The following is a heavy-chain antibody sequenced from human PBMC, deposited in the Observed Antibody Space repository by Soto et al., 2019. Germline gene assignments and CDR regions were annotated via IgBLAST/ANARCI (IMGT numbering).Heavy chain of an antibody. J-gene: IGHJ6*02. D-gene: IGHD4-17*01. CDR2: INPGDSDT. CDR3: ARQGTAVTLDV. CDR1: GYSFTSNW. V-gene: IGHV5-51*01. Sequence: ESLKISCKGSGYSFTSNWIGWVRQMPGKGLEWMGIINPGDSDTRYSPSFQGQVTLSADKSISTAYLQWSSLKASDTAMYYCARQGTAVTLDVWGRGTTVTVSS.